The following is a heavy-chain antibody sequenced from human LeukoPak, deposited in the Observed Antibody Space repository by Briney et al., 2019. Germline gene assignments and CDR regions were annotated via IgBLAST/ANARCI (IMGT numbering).Heavy chain of an antibody. Sequence: PSETLSLTCAVYGGSFSGDYWNWIRQPPGKGLEWIGEINHSGSTNSNPSLKSRVTISVDRSKNQFSLKLSSVTAAGTAVYYCARRPRYSSGWYYFDSWGQGTLVTVSS. D-gene: IGHD6-19*01. CDR3: ARRPRYSSGWYYFDS. V-gene: IGHV4-34*01. CDR2: INHSGST. J-gene: IGHJ4*02. CDR1: GGSFSGDY.